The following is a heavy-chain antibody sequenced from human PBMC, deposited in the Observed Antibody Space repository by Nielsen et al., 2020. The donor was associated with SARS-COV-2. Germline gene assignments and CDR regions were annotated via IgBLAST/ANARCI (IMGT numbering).Heavy chain of an antibody. CDR3: AREHFVGGLGIVVVSSTILDY. V-gene: IGHV1-46*01. Sequence: ASVKVSCKASGYTFTSYGISWVRQAPGQGLEWMGIINPSGGSTSYAQKFQGRVTMTRDTSTSTVYMELSSLRSEDTAVYYCAREHFVGGLGIVVVSSTILDYWGQGTLVTVSS. D-gene: IGHD3-22*01. CDR2: INPSGGST. CDR1: GYTFTSYG. J-gene: IGHJ4*02.